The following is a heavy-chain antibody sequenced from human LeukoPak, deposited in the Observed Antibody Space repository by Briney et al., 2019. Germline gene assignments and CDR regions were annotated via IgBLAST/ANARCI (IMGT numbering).Heavy chain of an antibody. D-gene: IGHD6-13*01. V-gene: IGHV3-30*18. J-gene: IGHJ4*02. CDR2: ISYDGSNK. CDR3: AKARGPYSSSWLYDY. Sequence: GRSLRLSCAASGFTFSSYGMHWVRQAPGKGLEWVAVISYDGSNKYYADSVKGRFTISRDNSKNTLYLQMNSLRAEDTAVYYCAKARGPYSSSWLYDYWGQGTLVTVSS. CDR1: GFTFSSYG.